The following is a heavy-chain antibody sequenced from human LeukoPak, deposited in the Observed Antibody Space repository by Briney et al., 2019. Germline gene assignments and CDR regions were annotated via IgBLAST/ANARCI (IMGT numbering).Heavy chain of an antibody. J-gene: IGHJ4*02. Sequence: ASVKVSCKASGYTFTGFYIYWVRQAPGQGLEWMGWIYPASGGTNYAQKFQGRVTMTRDTSITTAYMELRRLRPDDTAVYYCARASGYDYPSVYWGQGTQVTVSS. CDR3: ARASGYDYPSVY. CDR2: IYPASGGT. D-gene: IGHD5-12*01. CDR1: GYTFTGFY. V-gene: IGHV1-2*02.